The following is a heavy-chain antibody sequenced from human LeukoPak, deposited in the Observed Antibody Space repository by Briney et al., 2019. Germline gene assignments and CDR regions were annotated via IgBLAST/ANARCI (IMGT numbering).Heavy chain of an antibody. CDR3: ARAPPPHKGTYFFPFHY. V-gene: IGHV1-2*02. Sequence: GASVKVSCKASGYTFTGYYMHWVRQAPGQGLEWMGWINPNSGGTNYAQKFQGRVTMTRGTSISTAYMELRRLSSDDTAVYYCARAPPPHKGTYFFPFHYWGQGTLVTVSS. CDR2: INPNSGGT. J-gene: IGHJ4*02. D-gene: IGHD2/OR15-2a*01. CDR1: GYTFTGYY.